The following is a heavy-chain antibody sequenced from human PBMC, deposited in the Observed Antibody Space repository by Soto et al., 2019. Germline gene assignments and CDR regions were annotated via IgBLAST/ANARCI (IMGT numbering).Heavy chain of an antibody. V-gene: IGHV1-69*01. D-gene: IGHD1-26*01. CDR3: ASGRKFGGTYYYFDP. CDR1: GDTFSNYA. Sequence: QVQLVQSGAEVKTPGSSVTVSCEASGDTFSNYAINWVRQAPGQGLEWMGGTIPVLGTPAYAQKFQGRVTITADESTSTAYMELSSLRSEDTAVYYCASGRKFGGTYYYFDPWGQGTLVTVSS. J-gene: IGHJ5*02. CDR2: TIPVLGTP.